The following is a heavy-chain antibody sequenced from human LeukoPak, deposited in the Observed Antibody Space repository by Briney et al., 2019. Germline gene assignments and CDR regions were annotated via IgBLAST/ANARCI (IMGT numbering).Heavy chain of an antibody. D-gene: IGHD1-1*01. J-gene: IGHJ5*02. Sequence: GESLKISCKGSGYSFTSYWISWVRQMPGKGLEWMGIIYPGDSDTRYSPSFQGQVTISADKSISTAYLQWSSLKASDTAMYYCARLATNWHGGVGNWFDPWGQGTLVTVSS. CDR3: ARLATNWHGGVGNWFDP. CDR1: GYSFTSYW. V-gene: IGHV5-51*01. CDR2: IYPGDSDT.